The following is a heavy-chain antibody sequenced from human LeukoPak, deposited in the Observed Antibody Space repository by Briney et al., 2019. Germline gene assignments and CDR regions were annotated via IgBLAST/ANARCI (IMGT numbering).Heavy chain of an antibody. J-gene: IGHJ4*02. D-gene: IGHD3-3*01. CDR3: AQFGGGEGDFWSGYYSNVDY. Sequence: PGGALRLSCAASGFTFSSYGMHWVRQAPGKGLEWVAFIRHDGSNKYYADSVKGRFTISRDNSQNTLYLHMNSPRAENTAVYYRAQFGGGEGDFWSGYYSNVDYWGQGTLVPVSS. CDR1: GFTFSSYG. V-gene: IGHV3-30*02. CDR2: IRHDGSNK.